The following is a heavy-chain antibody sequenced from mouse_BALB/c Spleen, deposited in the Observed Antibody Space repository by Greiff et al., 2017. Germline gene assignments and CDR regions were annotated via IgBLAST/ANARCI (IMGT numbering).Heavy chain of an antibody. V-gene: IGHV1-5*01. CDR2: IYPGNSDT. J-gene: IGHJ3*01. D-gene: IGHD1-1*01. CDR1: GYSFTSYW. Sequence: EVQLQQSGTVLARPGASVKMSCKASGYSFTSYWMHWVKQRPGQGLEWIGAIYPGNSDTSYNQKFKGKAKLTAVTSASTAYMELSSLTNEDSAVYYCTRGYYGRSWFAYWGQGTLVTVSA. CDR3: TRGYYGRSWFAY.